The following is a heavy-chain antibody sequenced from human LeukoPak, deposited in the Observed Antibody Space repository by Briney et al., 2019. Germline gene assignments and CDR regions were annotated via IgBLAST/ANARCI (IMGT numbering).Heavy chain of an antibody. CDR2: ISSNGGST. CDR3: VKSVDSGYDTDC. J-gene: IGHJ4*02. CDR1: GFTFSSYA. V-gene: IGHV3-64D*06. Sequence: GGSLRLSCSASGFTFSSYAMHWVRQAPGKGLEYVSAISSNGGSTYYADSVKGRFTISRDNSKNTLYLQTSSLRAEDTAVYYCVKSVDSGYDTDCWGQGTLVTVSS. D-gene: IGHD5-12*01.